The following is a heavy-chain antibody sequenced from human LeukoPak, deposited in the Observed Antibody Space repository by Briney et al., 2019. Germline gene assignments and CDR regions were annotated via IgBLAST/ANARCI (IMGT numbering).Heavy chain of an antibody. V-gene: IGHV1-2*02. CDR3: ARQTGVNDY. CDR2: INPNSGGT. Sequence: GLEWMGWINPNSGGTNYAQKFQGRVTMTRDTSISTAYMELSRLRSDDTAVYYCARQTGVNDYWGQGTLVTVSS. D-gene: IGHD7-27*01. J-gene: IGHJ4*02.